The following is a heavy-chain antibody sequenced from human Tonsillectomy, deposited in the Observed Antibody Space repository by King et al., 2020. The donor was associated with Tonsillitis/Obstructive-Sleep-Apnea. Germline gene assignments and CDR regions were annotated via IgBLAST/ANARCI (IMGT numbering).Heavy chain of an antibody. CDR2: ISYDGSNK. V-gene: IGHV3-30*04. Sequence: VQLVESGGGVVQAGRSLRLSCAASGLTFSNYAMHWVRQAPGKGLEWVALISYDGSNKYYADSVKGRFTISRDNSKITLYLQMNSLRAEDTAVYYCARAQGRYFDWLPHELDYWGQGTLGTVSS. J-gene: IGHJ4*02. CDR3: ARAQGRYFDWLPHELDY. D-gene: IGHD3-9*01. CDR1: GLTFSNYA.